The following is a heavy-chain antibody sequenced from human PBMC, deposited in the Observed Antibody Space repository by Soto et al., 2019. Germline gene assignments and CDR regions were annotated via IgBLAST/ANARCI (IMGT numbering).Heavy chain of an antibody. Sequence: ASVKVSCKASGYTFTSYGISWVRQAPGQGLEWMGWISAYNGNTNYAQKPQGRVTMTTDTSTSTAYMELRSLRSDDTAVYYCARYYGSGSYILYYYYGMDVWGQGTTVTVSS. CDR3: ARYYGSGSYILYYYYGMDV. V-gene: IGHV1-18*01. CDR2: ISAYNGNT. CDR1: GYTFTSYG. J-gene: IGHJ6*02. D-gene: IGHD3-10*01.